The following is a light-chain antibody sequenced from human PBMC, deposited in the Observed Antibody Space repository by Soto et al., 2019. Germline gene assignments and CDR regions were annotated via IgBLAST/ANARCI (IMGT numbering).Light chain of an antibody. J-gene: IGLJ2*01. V-gene: IGLV2-14*01. Sequence: QSALTQPPSASGSPGQSVTISCTGTSSDIGTYDYVSWYQQHPGKAPKLMIYEVTNRPSGVSSRFSGSKSGNTASLTISGLQAEDEADYYCSSYTTTSTLIFGGGTQLTVL. CDR1: SSDIGTYDY. CDR3: SSYTTTSTLI. CDR2: EVT.